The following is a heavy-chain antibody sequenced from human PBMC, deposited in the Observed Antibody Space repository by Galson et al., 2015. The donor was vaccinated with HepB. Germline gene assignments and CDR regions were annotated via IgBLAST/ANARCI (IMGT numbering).Heavy chain of an antibody. Sequence: SLRLSCAASGFTFTTYAMSWVRQAPGKGLEWVSTISGRGDTTHYADSLKGRFTISRDNSKNTLYLQMNSLRAEDTAVYYCAKEGGNSVPPYYFDYWGQGTLVTVSS. D-gene: IGHD4-23*01. J-gene: IGHJ4*02. CDR2: ISGRGDTT. V-gene: IGHV3-23*01. CDR3: AKEGGNSVPPYYFDY. CDR1: GFTFTTYA.